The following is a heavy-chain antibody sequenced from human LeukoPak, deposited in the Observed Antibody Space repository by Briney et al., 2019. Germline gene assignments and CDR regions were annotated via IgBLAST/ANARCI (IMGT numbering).Heavy chain of an antibody. CDR3: AKDLGYCSSTSCYRPFDY. CDR2: ISGSGGST. J-gene: IGHJ4*02. CDR1: GFTFSSYA. Sequence: GGSLRLSCAASGFTFSSYAMSWVRQAPGKGLEWVSAISGSGGSTYYADSVKGRFTISRDNSKNTLCLQMNSLRAEDTAVYYCAKDLGYCSSTSCYRPFDYWGQGTLVTVSS. D-gene: IGHD2-2*01. V-gene: IGHV3-23*01.